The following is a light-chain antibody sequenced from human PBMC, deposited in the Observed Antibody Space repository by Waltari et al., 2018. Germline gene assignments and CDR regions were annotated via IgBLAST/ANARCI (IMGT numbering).Light chain of an antibody. V-gene: IGKV1-33*01. Sequence: DIQMNQSPSSLSESVGDRVTITCQARQDIRNYLNWYQQKPGKAPTLLIYDASNLETGVPSRFSGSGSGTDFTFTISSLQPEDIATYYCQQYDNLLLTFGGGTKVEIK. CDR1: QDIRNY. J-gene: IGKJ4*01. CDR3: QQYDNLLLT. CDR2: DAS.